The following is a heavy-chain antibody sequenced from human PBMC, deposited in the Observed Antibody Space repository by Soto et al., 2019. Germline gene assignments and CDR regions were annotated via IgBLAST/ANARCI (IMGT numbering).Heavy chain of an antibody. CDR3: ARPAGIMTRGFHGMDV. D-gene: IGHD3-10*01. V-gene: IGHV3-48*03. J-gene: IGHJ6*02. Sequence: EVQLVESGGGLVQPGGSLRLSCAASGFAFSSYEMNWVRQSPGKGLEWLSYISSTASTIHYADSVKGRFTISRDNANNSVYLQMNSLTADDSAVYYCARPAGIMTRGFHGMDVWGQGTTVTVSS. CDR2: ISSTASTI. CDR1: GFAFSSYE.